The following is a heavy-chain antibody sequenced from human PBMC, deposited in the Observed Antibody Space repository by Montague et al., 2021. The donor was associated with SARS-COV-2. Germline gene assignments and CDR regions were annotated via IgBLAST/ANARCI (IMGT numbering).Heavy chain of an antibody. CDR3: AKDTGAAAGTLGYCDY. D-gene: IGHD6-13*01. V-gene: IGHV3-9*01. Sequence: SLRLSCAVSGFTFDDYAMHWVRQAPGKGLEWVAGISWNGGRLGYADSVKGRFTISRDNAKNSLYLRMNSLRPEDTALYYCAKDTGAAAGTLGYCDYWGQGTLVTVSS. J-gene: IGHJ4*02. CDR2: ISWNGGRL. CDR1: GFTFDDYA.